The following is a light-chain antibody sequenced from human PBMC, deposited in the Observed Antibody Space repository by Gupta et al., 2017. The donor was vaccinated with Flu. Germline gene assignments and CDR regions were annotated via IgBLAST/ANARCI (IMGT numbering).Light chain of an antibody. CDR3: CSYTSSKTVV. CDR1: SSDVGGYNC. V-gene: IGLV2-14*03. CDR2: DVS. J-gene: IGLJ1*01. Sequence: SITISCTGTSSDVGGYNCVSWYQQHPGKAPKLMIYDVSNRPSGIPNRFSGSKSGNTASLTISGLQAEDEADYYCCSYTSSKTVVFGTGTKVTVL.